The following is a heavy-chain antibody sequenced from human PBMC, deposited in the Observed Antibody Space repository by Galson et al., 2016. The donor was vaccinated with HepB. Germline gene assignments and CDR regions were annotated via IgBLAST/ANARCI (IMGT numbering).Heavy chain of an antibody. Sequence: SVKVSCKASGYTFTRYGIHWVRQAPGQRPEWMGWINAANGDTKYSETFQDRPTITRDTSASTAYMELSSLRSEDTAVYYCARVKEADELGYYYYYMDVWGKGTTVTVSS. D-gene: IGHD3-10*01. J-gene: IGHJ6*03. CDR2: INAANGDT. CDR1: GYTFTRYG. V-gene: IGHV1-3*01. CDR3: ARVKEADELGYYYYYMDV.